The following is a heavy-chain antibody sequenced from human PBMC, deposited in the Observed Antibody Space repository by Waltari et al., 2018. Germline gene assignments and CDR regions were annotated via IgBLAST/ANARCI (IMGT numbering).Heavy chain of an antibody. J-gene: IGHJ2*01. Sequence: QVQLQESGPGPVKPSETLSLTCTVSGGSISSHYWSWIRQHPGKGLEWIGYIYYSGSTNYNPSLKSRVTISVDTSKNQFSLKLSSVTAADTAVYYCARRQSLKYARTYWYFDLWGRGTLVTVSS. CDR1: GGSISSHY. D-gene: IGHD2-2*01. V-gene: IGHV4-59*11. CDR3: ARRQSLKYARTYWYFDL. CDR2: IYYSGST.